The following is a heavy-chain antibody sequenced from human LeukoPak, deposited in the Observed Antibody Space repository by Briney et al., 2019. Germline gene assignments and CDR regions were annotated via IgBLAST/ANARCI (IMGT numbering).Heavy chain of an antibody. CDR3: ASSNWFDP. CDR2: INTSGSS. J-gene: IGHJ5*02. Sequence: SETLSLTCTVSGVSISSYYWTWIRQPAGKGLEWIGRINTSGSSNYSPSLRSRVTMSVDTSKNQFSLKLSSVTAADTAVYYCASSNWFDPWGQGTLVTVSS. V-gene: IGHV4-4*07. CDR1: GVSISSYY.